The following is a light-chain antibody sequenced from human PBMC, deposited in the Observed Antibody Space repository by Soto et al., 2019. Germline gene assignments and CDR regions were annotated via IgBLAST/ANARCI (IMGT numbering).Light chain of an antibody. Sequence: EIVLTQSPAILSLSPGDTATLSCRASQTVSNYLTWYQQKPGQAPRLLIYDTSKRAAGIPARFSGRGSGTDFTLTISSLEPEDFAVYYCQQYGSSGTFGQGTKVDIK. J-gene: IGKJ1*01. V-gene: IGKV3-11*01. CDR3: QQYGSSGT. CDR2: DTS. CDR1: QTVSNY.